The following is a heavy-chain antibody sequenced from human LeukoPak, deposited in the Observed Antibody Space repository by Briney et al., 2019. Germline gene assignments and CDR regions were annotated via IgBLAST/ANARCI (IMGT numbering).Heavy chain of an antibody. CDR1: GFSFGDFY. CDR2: ISPSSTYT. Sequence: GGSLRLSCAASGFSFGDFYMTWIRQAPGKGLEWLSHISPSSTYTNFADSVKGRFTISRDNANNSLYLQMNSLRAEDTAVYYCARGHYGMDVWGQGTTVTVSS. V-gene: IGHV3-11*06. CDR3: ARGHYGMDV. J-gene: IGHJ6*02.